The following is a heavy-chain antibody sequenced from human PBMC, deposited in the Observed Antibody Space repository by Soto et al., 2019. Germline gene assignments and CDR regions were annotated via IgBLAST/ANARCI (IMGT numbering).Heavy chain of an antibody. D-gene: IGHD3-22*01. V-gene: IGHV3-23*01. CDR2: ISGSGGST. Sequence: EVQLLESGGGLVQPGGSLRLSCAASGFTFSSYAMSWVRQAPGKGLEWVSAISGSGGSTYYADSVKGRFTISRDNSKNTLYLQRNSLRAKATAVYYCAKTLYYYDSSGYQWGQGTLVTVSS. CDR1: GFTFSSYA. CDR3: AKTLYYYDSSGYQ. J-gene: IGHJ4*02.